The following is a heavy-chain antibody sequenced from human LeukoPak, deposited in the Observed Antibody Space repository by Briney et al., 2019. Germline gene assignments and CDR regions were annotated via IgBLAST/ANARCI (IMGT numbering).Heavy chain of an antibody. CDR1: GFTFSSYG. CDR3: ARDPGDSGSYYGQPGFDY. Sequence: GGSLRLSCAASGFTFSSYGMHWVRQAPGKGLEWVAVILSDGSKEFYTDSVKGRFTISRDNSKNTLYLQMNSLRAEDTAVYYCARDPGDSGSYYGQPGFDYWGQGTLVTVSS. CDR2: ILSDGSKE. J-gene: IGHJ4*02. D-gene: IGHD1-26*01. V-gene: IGHV3-33*01.